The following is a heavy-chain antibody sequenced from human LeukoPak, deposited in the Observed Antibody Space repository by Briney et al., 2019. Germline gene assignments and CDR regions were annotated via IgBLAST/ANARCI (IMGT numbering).Heavy chain of an antibody. Sequence: SETLSLTCTVSGGSVSSGSYYWSWIRQPPGKGLEWIGYIYYCGSTNFNPSLKSRVTISVDTSKNQFSLKLSSVTAADTAVYHCARQPHRNWFDPWGQGTLVTVSS. CDR1: GGSVSSGSYY. CDR3: ARQPHRNWFDP. CDR2: IYYCGST. J-gene: IGHJ5*02. V-gene: IGHV4-61*01.